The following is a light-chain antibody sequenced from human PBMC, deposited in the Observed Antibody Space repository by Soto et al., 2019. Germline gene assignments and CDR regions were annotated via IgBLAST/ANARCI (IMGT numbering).Light chain of an antibody. CDR1: QRISTY. V-gene: IGKV3-15*01. CDR2: AAS. J-gene: IGKJ4*01. CDR3: QQYNDWPPLT. Sequence: EIVMTQSPVTLSVSPGERATLSCRASQRISTYLNWYQQKSGQAPRLLIYAASTRATGIPARFRGSGSGTGFTLTISSVQSEDFAVYYCQQYNDWPPLTFGGGTKVEMK.